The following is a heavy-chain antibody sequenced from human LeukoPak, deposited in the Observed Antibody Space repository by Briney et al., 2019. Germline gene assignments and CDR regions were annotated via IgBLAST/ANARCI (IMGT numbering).Heavy chain of an antibody. Sequence: PGGSLRLSCAASGFTFSSYAMHWARQAPGKGLEWVAVISYDGSNKYYADSVKGRFTISRDNSKNTLYLQMNSLRAEDTAVYYCARQCGSSGSRDINIDYWGQGTLVTVSS. CDR3: ARQCGSSGSRDINIDY. CDR2: ISYDGSNK. J-gene: IGHJ4*02. V-gene: IGHV3-30-3*01. D-gene: IGHD6-19*01. CDR1: GFTFSSYA.